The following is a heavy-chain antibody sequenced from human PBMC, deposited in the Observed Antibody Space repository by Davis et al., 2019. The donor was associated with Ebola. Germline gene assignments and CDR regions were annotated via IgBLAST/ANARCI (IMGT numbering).Heavy chain of an antibody. V-gene: IGHV3-7*01. Sequence: GESLKISCAASGFTFSSYWMAWVRQAPGKGLEWVANIKQDGSEKYYVGSVRGRFTISRDNAKESLYLQMNSLGVEDTAVYYCVREPGSGSYYSPWDQGTLVTVSS. CDR2: IKQDGSEK. CDR3: VREPGSGSYYSP. CDR1: GFTFSSYW. J-gene: IGHJ5*02. D-gene: IGHD3-10*01.